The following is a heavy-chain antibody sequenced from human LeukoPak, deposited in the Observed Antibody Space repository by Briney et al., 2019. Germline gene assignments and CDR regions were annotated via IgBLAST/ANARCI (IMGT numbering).Heavy chain of an antibody. CDR2: IYHSGSI. Sequence: SETLSLTCTVSGYSISSGYYWGWIRQPPGKGLEWIGSIYHSGSIYYNPSLKSRVTISVDTSKNQFSLILSSVTAADTAVYYCARGKERWLGNDYWGQGTPVTVSS. V-gene: IGHV4-38-2*02. CDR3: ARGKERWLGNDY. J-gene: IGHJ4*02. CDR1: GYSISSGYY. D-gene: IGHD5-12*01.